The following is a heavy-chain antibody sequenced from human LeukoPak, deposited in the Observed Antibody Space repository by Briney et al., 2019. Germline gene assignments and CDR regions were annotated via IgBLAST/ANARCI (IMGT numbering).Heavy chain of an antibody. CDR3: TRDLGDFWSGYWADY. D-gene: IGHD3-3*01. CDR1: GFTFSSYG. J-gene: IGHJ4*02. V-gene: IGHV3-49*04. CDR2: IRSKAYGGTT. Sequence: PGGSLRLSCAASGFTFSSYGMHWVRQAPGKGLEWVGFIRSKAYGGTTEYAASVKGRFTISRDDSKSIAYLQMNSLKTEDTAVYYCTRDLGDFWSGYWADYWGQGTLVTVSS.